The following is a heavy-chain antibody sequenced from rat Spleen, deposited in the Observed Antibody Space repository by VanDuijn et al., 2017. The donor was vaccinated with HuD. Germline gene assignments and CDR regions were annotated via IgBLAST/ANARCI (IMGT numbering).Heavy chain of an antibody. V-gene: IGHV5-25*01. J-gene: IGHJ2*01. Sequence: EVQLVESGGDLVQPGRSLKLSCTASGFTFSDSNMAWVRQAPTKGLEWVASISTGGGNTYYPDSVKGRFTISRDNAKSTLYLQMNSLRSEDTATYYCTSPVVTGVDYWGQGVMVTVSS. D-gene: IGHD1-1*01. CDR3: TSPVVTGVDY. CDR2: ISTGGGNT. CDR1: GFTFSDSN.